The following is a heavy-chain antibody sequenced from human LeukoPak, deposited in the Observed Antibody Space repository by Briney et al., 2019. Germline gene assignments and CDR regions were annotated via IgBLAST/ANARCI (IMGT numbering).Heavy chain of an antibody. CDR3: ASGTGTNFDY. CDR2: IYYSGST. D-gene: IGHD3-10*01. J-gene: IGHJ4*02. CDR1: GGSISSYY. Sequence: SETLPLTCTVSGGSISSYYWSWIRQPPGQGLEWIGYIYYSGSTNYNPSLKSRVTISVDTSKNQFSLKLSSVTAAETAVYYCASGTGTNFDYWGQGTLVTVST. V-gene: IGHV4-59*01.